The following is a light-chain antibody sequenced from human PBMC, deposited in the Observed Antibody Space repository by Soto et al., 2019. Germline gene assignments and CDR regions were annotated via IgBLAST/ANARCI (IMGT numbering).Light chain of an antibody. CDR2: DAS. CDR1: HSISSW. V-gene: IGKV1-5*01. CDR3: QQYDSFLKM. Sequence: IHVNNSPSTLSASVGDRVTITCRSSHSISSWLAWYQQKPGRAPELLIYDASSLESGVPSRFSGSGSGTEFTLTISSLQPDDFATYYCQQYDSFLKMFGEGAKVDFK. J-gene: IGKJ1*01.